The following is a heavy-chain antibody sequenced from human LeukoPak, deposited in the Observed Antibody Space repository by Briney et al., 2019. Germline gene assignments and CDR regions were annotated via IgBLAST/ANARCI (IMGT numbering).Heavy chain of an antibody. CDR2: ISGSGGST. D-gene: IGHD1-1*01. J-gene: IGHJ6*02. CDR3: AKARAPTLPYGMDV. CDR1: GFTFSSYA. V-gene: IGHV3-23*01. Sequence: PGGSLRLSCAASGFTFSSYAMSWVRQAPGKGLEWVSAISGSGGSTYYADSVKGRFTITRDNSKNTLYLQMNSLRAEDTAVYYCAKARAPTLPYGMDVWGQGTTVTVSS.